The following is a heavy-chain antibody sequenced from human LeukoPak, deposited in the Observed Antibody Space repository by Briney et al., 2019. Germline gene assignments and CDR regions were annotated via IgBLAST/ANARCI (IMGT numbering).Heavy chain of an antibody. CDR1: GYTLTELS. D-gene: IGHD6-19*01. V-gene: IGHV1-24*01. J-gene: IGHJ4*02. Sequence: GASVKVSCKVSGYTLTELSMHWVRQAPGKGLEWMGGFDPEDGETIYAQKFQGRVTMTEDTSTDTAYMGLSSLRSEDTAVYYCATGPIAVAGTFDYWGQGTLVTVSS. CDR2: FDPEDGET. CDR3: ATGPIAVAGTFDY.